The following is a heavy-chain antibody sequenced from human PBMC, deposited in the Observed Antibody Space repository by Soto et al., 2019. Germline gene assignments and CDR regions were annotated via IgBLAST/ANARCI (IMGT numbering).Heavy chain of an antibody. V-gene: IGHV3-7*01. CDR1: GFTFSSYW. Sequence: GGSLRLSCAASGFTFSSYWMSWVRQAPGKGLEWVANIKQDGSEKYYVDTVKGRFTISRDNAKNSLNQQMNSLRAEDTAVYYSVRPGDMRAYYYYYMDVWGKGTTVTVSS. CDR2: IKQDGSEK. J-gene: IGHJ6*03. CDR3: VRPGDMRAYYYYYMDV. D-gene: IGHD2-15*01.